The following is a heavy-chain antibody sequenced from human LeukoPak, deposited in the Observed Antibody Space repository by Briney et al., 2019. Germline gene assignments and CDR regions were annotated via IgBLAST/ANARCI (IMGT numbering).Heavy chain of an antibody. V-gene: IGHV1-2*02. J-gene: IGHJ4*02. D-gene: IGHD4-23*01. CDR2: INLNSGGT. CDR3: ARDRVTVLTPFFDY. CDR1: GYTFTGYY. Sequence: ASVKVSCKASGYTFTGYYMHWVRQAPGQGHEWMGWINLNSGGTNYAQKFQGRVTMTRDTSISTAYMELSRLRSDDTAVYFCARDRVTVLTPFFDYWGQGTLVSVSS.